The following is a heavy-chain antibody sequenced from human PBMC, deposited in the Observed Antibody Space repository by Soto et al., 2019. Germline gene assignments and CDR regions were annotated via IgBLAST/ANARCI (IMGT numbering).Heavy chain of an antibody. CDR1: GFTFSLYA. Sequence: EEQLLESGGGLVQHGGSLRLSCVASGFTFSLYAMAWVRQAPGKGLEWVSTIISTGDTYYADSARGRFTISRDNSKNTVYLQMNSLRAEDTALYYCAKVYGNFYHAFPIWGQGAMVTVSS. J-gene: IGHJ3*02. CDR3: AKVYGNFYHAFPI. D-gene: IGHD4-17*01. V-gene: IGHV3-23*01. CDR2: IISTGDT.